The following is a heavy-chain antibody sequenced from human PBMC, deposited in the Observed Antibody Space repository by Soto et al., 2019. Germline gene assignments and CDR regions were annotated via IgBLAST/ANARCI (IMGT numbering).Heavy chain of an antibody. D-gene: IGHD6-19*01. J-gene: IGHJ4*02. CDR3: ARGPGIAVSRRGKFDY. CDR1: GGSISSGGYY. Sequence: QVELQESGPGLVKPSQTLSLTCTVSGGSISSGGYYWSWIRQHPGKGLEWIGYIYYSGSTYYNPSLKSRVTISVDTSKNQFSLKLSSVTAADTAVYYCARGPGIAVSRRGKFDYWGQGTLVTVSS. CDR2: IYYSGST. V-gene: IGHV4-31*03.